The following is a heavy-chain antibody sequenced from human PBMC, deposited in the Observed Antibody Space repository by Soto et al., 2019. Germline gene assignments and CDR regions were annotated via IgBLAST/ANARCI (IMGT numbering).Heavy chain of an antibody. J-gene: IGHJ2*01. CDR3: ARGGSLYWYFDI. CDR1: GYTFTSYA. D-gene: IGHD1-26*01. Sequence: QVQLVQSGAEVKKPEASVKVSCKASGYTFTSYAMHWVRQAPGQGLEWMGWINAGNGNTKYSQMFQGRVTITRDTSASTAYMELSSLRSEDTAVYYCARGGSLYWYFDIWGRGTLVTVSS. V-gene: IGHV1-3*01. CDR2: INAGNGNT.